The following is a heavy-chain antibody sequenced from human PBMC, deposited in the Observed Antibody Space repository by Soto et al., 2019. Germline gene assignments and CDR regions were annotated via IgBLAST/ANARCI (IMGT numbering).Heavy chain of an antibody. Sequence: EVQLVESGGGLVQPGGSLRLSCAASGFTFSSYWMSWVRQAPGKGLEWVANIKQDGSEKYYVDSVKGRFIISRDNAKNSLYLQMNSLRAEDTAVYYCARRYYDFWSGYYTHFDYWGQGTLVTVSS. D-gene: IGHD3-3*01. CDR1: GFTFSSYW. CDR2: IKQDGSEK. CDR3: ARRYYDFWSGYYTHFDY. V-gene: IGHV3-7*03. J-gene: IGHJ4*02.